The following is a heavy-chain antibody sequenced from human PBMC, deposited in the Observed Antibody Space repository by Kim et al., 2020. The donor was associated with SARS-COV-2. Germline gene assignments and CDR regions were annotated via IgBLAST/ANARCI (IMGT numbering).Heavy chain of an antibody. J-gene: IGHJ4*02. V-gene: IGHV1-3*01. CDR2: NT. Sequence: NTKYSQKFQGRVTITRDTSASTAYMELSSLRSEDTAVYYCAAGAGTTFDYWGQGTLVTVSS. D-gene: IGHD1-7*01. CDR3: AAGAGTTFDY.